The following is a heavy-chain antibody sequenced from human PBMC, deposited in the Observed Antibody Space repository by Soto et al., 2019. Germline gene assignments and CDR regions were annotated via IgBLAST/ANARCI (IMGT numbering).Heavy chain of an antibody. CDR3: ARGDYYDIHDY. CDR2: INAGNGNT. Sequence: QVQLVQSGAEVKKPGASVKVSCKASGYTFTSYAMHWVRQAPGQRLEWMGWINAGNGNTKYSQKFQGRVTITRDTSASTVYMEVSSLRSEDTAVYYCARGDYYDIHDYWGQGTLVTVSS. V-gene: IGHV1-3*01. CDR1: GYTFTSYA. D-gene: IGHD3-22*01. J-gene: IGHJ4*02.